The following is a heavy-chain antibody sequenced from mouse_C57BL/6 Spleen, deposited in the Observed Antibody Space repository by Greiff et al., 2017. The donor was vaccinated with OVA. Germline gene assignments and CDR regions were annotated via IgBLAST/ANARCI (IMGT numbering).Heavy chain of an antibody. J-gene: IGHJ3*01. V-gene: IGHV5-17*01. Sequence: EVMLVESGGGLVKPGGSLKLSCAASGFTFSDYGMHWVRQAPEKGLEWVAYISSGSSTIYYAATVKGRFTISRDTAKTTLFLQMTSLRSEDTAMYYCARSGMVTTRAWFAYWGQGTLVTVSA. CDR2: ISSGSSTI. D-gene: IGHD2-2*01. CDR1: GFTFSDYG. CDR3: ARSGMVTTRAWFAY.